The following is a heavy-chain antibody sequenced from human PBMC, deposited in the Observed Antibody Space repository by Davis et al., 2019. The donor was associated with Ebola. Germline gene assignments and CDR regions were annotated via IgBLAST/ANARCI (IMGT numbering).Heavy chain of an antibody. J-gene: IGHJ6*02. D-gene: IGHD2-15*01. CDR2: ISAYNGNT. Sequence: ASVKVSCKASGYTFTSYGISWVRQVPGQGLEWMGWISAYNGNTNYAQKLQGRVTMTTDTSTSTAYMELRSLRSDDTAVYYCARDLGYCSGGSCYHYGMDVWGQGTTVTVSS. CDR3: ARDLGYCSGGSCYHYGMDV. V-gene: IGHV1-18*01. CDR1: GYTFTSYG.